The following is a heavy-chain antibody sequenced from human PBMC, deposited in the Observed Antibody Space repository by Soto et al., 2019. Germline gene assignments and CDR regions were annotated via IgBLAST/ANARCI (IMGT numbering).Heavy chain of an antibody. D-gene: IGHD3-3*01. CDR3: ARDLEDFWSGYYPARTPIWFDP. CDR2: IWYDGSNK. V-gene: IGHV3-33*01. J-gene: IGHJ5*02. CDR1: GFTFSSYG. Sequence: GGSLRLSCAASGFTFSSYGMHWVRQAPGKGLEWVAVIWYDGSNKYYADSVKGRFTISRDNSKNTLYLQMNSLRAEDTAVYYCARDLEDFWSGYYPARTPIWFDPWGQGTLVTVSS.